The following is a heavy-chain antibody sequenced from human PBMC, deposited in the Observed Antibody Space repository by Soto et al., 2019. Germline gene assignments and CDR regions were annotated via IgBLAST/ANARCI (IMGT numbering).Heavy chain of an antibody. Sequence: SLRLSCAASGFTFNNARMSWVRQAPGKGLDWVGRIDGGKTDFAAPVEGRFTFSRDDSRNTLFLQMNSLKTEDTGVYYCTSNAAAKVGTLSYWGQGTLGTVSP. CDR2: IDGGKT. CDR3: TSNAAAKVGTLSY. J-gene: IGHJ4*02. V-gene: IGHV3-15*01. CDR1: GFTFNNAR. D-gene: IGHD1-26*01.